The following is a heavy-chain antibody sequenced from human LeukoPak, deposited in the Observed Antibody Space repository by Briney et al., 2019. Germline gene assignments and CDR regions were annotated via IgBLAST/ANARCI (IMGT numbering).Heavy chain of an antibody. D-gene: IGHD6-13*01. CDR2: ISGSGGST. V-gene: IGHV3-23*01. J-gene: IGHJ5*02. Sequence: GGSLRLSCAASGFTFSSYAMSWVRQAPGEGLEWGSAISGSGGSTYYADSVKGRFTISRDNSKNTRYLQMNSLSAEDPAVYYCAKGGQQLVRFNWFDPWGQGTLVTVSS. CDR1: GFTFSSYA. CDR3: AKGGQQLVRFNWFDP.